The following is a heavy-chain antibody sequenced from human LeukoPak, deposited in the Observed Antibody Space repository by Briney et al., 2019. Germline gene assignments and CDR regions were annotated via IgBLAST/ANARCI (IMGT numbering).Heavy chain of an antibody. CDR2: IHYSGST. J-gene: IGHJ4*02. D-gene: IGHD3-22*01. CDR1: GGSISSYY. CDR3: ARGGSGYRFDS. Sequence: PSETLSLTRTVSGGSISSYYWSWIRQPPGKGLEWIGYIHYSGSTNYNPSLKSRVTISVDTSKNQFSLKLSSVTAADTAVYYCARGGSGYRFDSWGQGTLVTVSS. V-gene: IGHV4-59*01.